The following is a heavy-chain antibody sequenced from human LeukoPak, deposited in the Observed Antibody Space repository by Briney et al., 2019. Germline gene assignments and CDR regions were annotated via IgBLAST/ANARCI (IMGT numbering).Heavy chain of an antibody. Sequence: GGSLRLSRAASGFTFSAHAMYWVRQAPGKGLEWVAVMSYDGNIEYYADSMKGRFTVSRDNSQNTLYLEMNSLRPEDTAVYYCARDLIVPTVLNSYYYAMDVWGQGTAVIVSS. CDR1: GFTFSAHA. J-gene: IGHJ6*02. V-gene: IGHV3-30-3*01. D-gene: IGHD4-11*01. CDR2: MSYDGNIE. CDR3: ARDLIVPTVLNSYYYAMDV.